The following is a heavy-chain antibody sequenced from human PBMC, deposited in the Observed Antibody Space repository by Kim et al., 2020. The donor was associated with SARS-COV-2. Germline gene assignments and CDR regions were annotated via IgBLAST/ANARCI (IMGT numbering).Heavy chain of an antibody. CDR1: GFSFSSYA. V-gene: IGHV3-23*03. Sequence: GGSLRLSCAASGFSFSSYAMSWVRQAPGKGLEWVSAIYSGGSSTYYADSGKGRFTISRDNSKNTLYLQMNSLRAEDTAVYYCAKDQGQSYFDYWGQGTLVTVSS. D-gene: IGHD4-4*01. CDR2: IYSGGSST. CDR3: AKDQGQSYFDY. J-gene: IGHJ4*02.